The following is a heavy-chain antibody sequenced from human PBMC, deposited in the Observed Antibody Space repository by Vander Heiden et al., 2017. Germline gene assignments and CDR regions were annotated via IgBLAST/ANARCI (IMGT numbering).Heavy chain of an antibody. D-gene: IGHD3-22*01. V-gene: IGHV1-69*01. CDR2: IIPIFGTA. Sequence: QVQLVQSGAAVQKPGSSVKVSCKASGATFSRYAISWVRQAPGQGLEWMGGIIPIFGTANYAQKFQGRVTITADESTSTAYMELSSLRSEDTAVYYCASLYYYDSSGYTFDYWGQGTLVTVSS. J-gene: IGHJ4*02. CDR3: ASLYYYDSSGYTFDY. CDR1: GATFSRYA.